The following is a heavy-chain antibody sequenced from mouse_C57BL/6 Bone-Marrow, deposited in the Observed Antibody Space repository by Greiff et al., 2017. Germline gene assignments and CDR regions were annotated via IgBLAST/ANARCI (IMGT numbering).Heavy chain of an antibody. CDR1: GYTFTSYW. CDR3: ARDDDDDGGDYFDY. J-gene: IGHJ2*01. V-gene: IGHV1-69*01. Sequence: QVQLQQPGAELVMPGASVKLSCKASGYTFTSYWMHWVKQRPGQGLEWIGEIDPSDSYTNYNQKFKGKSTLTVDKSSSTAYMQLSSLTSEDSAVYYCARDDDDDGGDYFDYWGQGTTLTVSS. CDR2: IDPSDSYT. D-gene: IGHD2-4*01.